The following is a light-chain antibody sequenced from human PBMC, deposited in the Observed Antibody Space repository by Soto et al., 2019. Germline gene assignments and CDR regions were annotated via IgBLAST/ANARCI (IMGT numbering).Light chain of an antibody. Sequence: DIQMNQSPSSLSASVVDRVTITCPASQTISSWLAWYQQKPGKAPKLLIYKASTLKSGVPSRFSGSGSGTEFTLTISSLQPDDFATYYCQHYNSYSEAFGQGTKVDIK. CDR1: QTISSW. V-gene: IGKV1-5*03. CDR3: QHYNSYSEA. J-gene: IGKJ1*01. CDR2: KAS.